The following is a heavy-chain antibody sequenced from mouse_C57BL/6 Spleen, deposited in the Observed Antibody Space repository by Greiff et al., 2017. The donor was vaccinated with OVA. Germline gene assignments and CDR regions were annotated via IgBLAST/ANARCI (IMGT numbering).Heavy chain of an antibody. D-gene: IGHD4-1*02. CDR1: GYTFTEYT. J-gene: IGHJ4*01. CDR3: ARHEVPTGTGYAMDY. V-gene: IGHV1-62-2*01. CDR2: FYPGSGSI. Sequence: VKLVESGAELVKPGASVKLSCKASGYTFTEYTIHWVKQRSGQGLEWIGWFYPGSGSIKYNEKFKDKATLTADKSSSTVYMELSRLTSEDSAVYFCARHEVPTGTGYAMDYWGQGTSVTVSS.